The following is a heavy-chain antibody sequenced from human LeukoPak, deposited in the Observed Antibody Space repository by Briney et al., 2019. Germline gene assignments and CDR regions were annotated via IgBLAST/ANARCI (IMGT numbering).Heavy chain of an antibody. Sequence: PGGSLRLSCAASGFTFSSYGMHWVRQAPGKGLEWVAFIRYDGSNKYYADSVKGRFTISRDNSKNTLYLQMNSLRAEDTAVYYCAKGPGYSSSWPGAREYYYYYMDVWGKGTTVTVSS. CDR3: AKGPGYSSSWPGAREYYYYYMDV. V-gene: IGHV3-30*02. J-gene: IGHJ6*03. D-gene: IGHD6-13*01. CDR1: GFTFSSYG. CDR2: IRYDGSNK.